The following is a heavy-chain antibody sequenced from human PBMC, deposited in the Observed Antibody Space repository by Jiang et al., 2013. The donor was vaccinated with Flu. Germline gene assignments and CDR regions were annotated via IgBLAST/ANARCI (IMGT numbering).Heavy chain of an antibody. J-gene: IGHJ4*02. V-gene: IGHV4-59*08. CDR3: ARLIVGATYFDY. CDR2: IYYSGST. Sequence: GSGLVKPSETLSLTCTVSGGSISSYYWSWIRQPPGKGLEWIGYIYYSGSTNYNPSLKSRVTISVDTSKNQFSLKLSSVTAADTAVYYCARLIVGATYFDYWGQGTLVTVSS. CDR1: GGSISSYY. D-gene: IGHD1-26*01.